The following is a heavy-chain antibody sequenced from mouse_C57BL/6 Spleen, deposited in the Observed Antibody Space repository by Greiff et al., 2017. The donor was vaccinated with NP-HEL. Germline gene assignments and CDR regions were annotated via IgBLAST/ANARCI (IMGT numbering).Heavy chain of an antibody. CDR1: GYSITSGYY. CDR2: ISYDGSN. Sequence: EVQLVESGPGLVKPSQSLSLTCSVTGYSITSGYYWNLIRQFPGNKLEWMGYISYDGSNNYNPSLKNRISITRDTSKNQFFLKLNSMTTEDTATYYCARESYDYDVWFAYWGQGTLVTVSA. J-gene: IGHJ3*01. V-gene: IGHV3-6*01. CDR3: ARESYDYDVWFAY. D-gene: IGHD2-4*01.